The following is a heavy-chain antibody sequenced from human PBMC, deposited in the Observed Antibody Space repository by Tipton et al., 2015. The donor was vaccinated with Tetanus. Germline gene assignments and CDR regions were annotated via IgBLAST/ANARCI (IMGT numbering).Heavy chain of an antibody. CDR3: ARDIYSNTRAFDI. D-gene: IGHD2-2*01. V-gene: IGHV4-39*02. CDR1: GVSISNSSHY. J-gene: IGHJ3*02. Sequence: TLSLTCTVSGVSISNSSHYWGWIRQSPGKGLEWIGGFYYGGSTYYNPSLESRVTISVDTSKNEFSLKLTSVTAADTSLYFCARDIYSNTRAFDIWGQGTMVTVSS. CDR2: FYYGGST.